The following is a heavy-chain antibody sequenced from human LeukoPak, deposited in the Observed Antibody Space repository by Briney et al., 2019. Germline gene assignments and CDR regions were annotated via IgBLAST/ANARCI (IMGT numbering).Heavy chain of an antibody. V-gene: IGHV3-11*01. J-gene: IGHJ6*02. D-gene: IGHD3-3*01. CDR2: ISSSGSTI. CDR3: ARDQRYYDFWSGTGYGMDV. Sequence: GGSLRLSCAASGFTFSDYYMSWIRQAPGKGLEWVSYISSSGSTIYYADSVKGRFTISRDNAKNSLYLQMNSLRAEDTAVYYCARDQRYYDFWSGTGYGMDVWGQGTTVTVSS. CDR1: GFTFSDYY.